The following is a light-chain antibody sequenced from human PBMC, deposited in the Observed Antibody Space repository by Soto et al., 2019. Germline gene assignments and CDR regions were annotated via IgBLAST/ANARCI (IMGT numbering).Light chain of an antibody. CDR1: QDINKW. V-gene: IGKV1-5*03. Sequence: DLQMTQSPSTLSASVGDRVTITCRASQDINKWLAWYQQKPETAPKLLISKASILESGVPSRFSGSGSGTDYTLIISSLQPDDFATYFCQQYNSYSWSFGQGTKVEVK. CDR2: KAS. J-gene: IGKJ1*01. CDR3: QQYNSYSWS.